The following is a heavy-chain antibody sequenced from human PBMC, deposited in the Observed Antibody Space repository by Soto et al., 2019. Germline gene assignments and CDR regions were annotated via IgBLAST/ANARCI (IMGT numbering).Heavy chain of an antibody. D-gene: IGHD3-16*01. Sequence: PGGSLRLSCAASGFTFSSYAMSWVRQAPGKGLEWVSSISSSSTNIYYADSVKGRFTISRDDAENSLFLQMNSLRAEDTDVYYCARGVLPISSTSWFDPWGQGTLVTVSS. CDR2: ISSSSTNI. CDR3: ARGVLPISSTSWFDP. CDR1: GFTFSSYA. J-gene: IGHJ5*02. V-gene: IGHV3-21*01.